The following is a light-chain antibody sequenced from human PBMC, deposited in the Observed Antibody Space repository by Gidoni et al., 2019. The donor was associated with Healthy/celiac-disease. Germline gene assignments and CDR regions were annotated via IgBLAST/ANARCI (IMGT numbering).Light chain of an antibody. J-gene: IGKJ1*01. V-gene: IGKV1-39*01. Sequence: DIQMTQSPSSLSASVGARVTITCRASQSISSYLNWYQQKPGKAPKLLIYAASSLQSGVPSRFSGSRSGTDFTLTISSLQPEDFATYYCQQSYSTPRTFGQGTKVEIK. CDR1: QSISSY. CDR3: QQSYSTPRT. CDR2: AAS.